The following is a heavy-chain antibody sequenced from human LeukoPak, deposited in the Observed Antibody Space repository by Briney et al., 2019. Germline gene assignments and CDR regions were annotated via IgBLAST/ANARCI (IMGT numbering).Heavy chain of an antibody. CDR2: INPSGGST. D-gene: IGHD3-22*01. CDR3: ARPYDSSGYYKYYFDC. CDR1: GYTFTSYY. Sequence: ASVKVSCKASGYTFTSYYMHWVRQAPGQGLEWMGIINPSGGSTSYVQKFQGRVTMTRDTSTSTVYMELSSLRSEDTAVYYCARPYDSSGYYKYYFDCWGQGTLVTVSS. J-gene: IGHJ4*02. V-gene: IGHV1-46*01.